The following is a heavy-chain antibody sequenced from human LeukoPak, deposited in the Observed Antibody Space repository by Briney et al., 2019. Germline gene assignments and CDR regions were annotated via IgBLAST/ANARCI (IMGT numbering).Heavy chain of an antibody. J-gene: IGHJ4*02. Sequence: ASVKVSCKASGYTFTGYYIHWVRQAPGQGLEWMGIINPSGGSTRYAEKFQGRVTTTRDTSTSTVYMEVSSLKSEDTAVYYCARGPDYALTGGYWGQGTLVTVSS. D-gene: IGHD7-27*01. CDR1: GYTFTGYY. V-gene: IGHV1-46*01. CDR2: INPSGGST. CDR3: ARGPDYALTGGY.